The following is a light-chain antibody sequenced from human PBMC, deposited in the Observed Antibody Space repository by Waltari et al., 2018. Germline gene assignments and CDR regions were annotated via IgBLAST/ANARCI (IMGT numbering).Light chain of an antibody. Sequence: SCRASQSISKYLAWYQQKPGQAPRLLIYDAASRATGIPDRFGGSGSGTDCSLTISRLEPEDSAVYYCQKYGTLPATFGQGTKVEIK. J-gene: IGKJ1*01. V-gene: IGKV3-20*01. CDR2: DAA. CDR1: QSISKY. CDR3: QKYGTLPAT.